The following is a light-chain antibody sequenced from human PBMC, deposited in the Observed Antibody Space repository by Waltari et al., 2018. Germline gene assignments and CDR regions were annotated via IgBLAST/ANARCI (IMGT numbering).Light chain of an antibody. V-gene: IGKV3-15*01. CDR1: QSVGTN. Sequence: EIVMTQSPATLSVSPGETATPSARASQSVGTNLAWYQQRPGQAPRLLIYGASTRATGIPITFSGRGSGTDFTLTISSLQSEDFAVYYCQQYNNWPPFTFGPGTTVDIK. CDR3: QQYNNWPPFT. CDR2: GAS. J-gene: IGKJ3*01.